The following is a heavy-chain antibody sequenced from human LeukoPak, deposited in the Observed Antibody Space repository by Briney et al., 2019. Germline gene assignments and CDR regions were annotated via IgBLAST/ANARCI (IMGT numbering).Heavy chain of an antibody. CDR1: GFTFSSYS. CDR3: ARDRVLYFYYGMDV. Sequence: GGSLRLSCAASGFTFSSYSIHWVRQAPGKGLEWVAVVSYDGSSENYADSVKGRFTISRDNSKNTLYLEMNSLRAEDTAVYYCARDRVLYFYYGMDVWGQGTTVTVSS. CDR2: VSYDGSSE. J-gene: IGHJ6*02. D-gene: IGHD2-21*01. V-gene: IGHV3-30-3*01.